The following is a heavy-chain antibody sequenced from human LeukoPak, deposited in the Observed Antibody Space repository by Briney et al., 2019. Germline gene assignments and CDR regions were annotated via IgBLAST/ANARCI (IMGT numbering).Heavy chain of an antibody. CDR3: AKDSNSYYFDY. V-gene: IGHV3-21*01. J-gene: IGHJ4*02. CDR1: GFTFSSYG. Sequence: GGSLRLSCVASGFTFSSYGMNWVRQAPGKGLEWVSSVSVSSTYTYYADSVKGRFTISRDNAKNSLYLQMNSLRAEDTAVYYCAKDSNSYYFDYWGQGTLATVSS. CDR2: VSVSSTYT. D-gene: IGHD4-11*01.